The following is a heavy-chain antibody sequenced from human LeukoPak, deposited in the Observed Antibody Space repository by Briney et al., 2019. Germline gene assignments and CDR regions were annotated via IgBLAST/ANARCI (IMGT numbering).Heavy chain of an antibody. CDR3: ARLLYYGSGSYYNWFDH. V-gene: IGHV5-51*01. Sequence: GAALEISWEGSGSRFTNYWIGWGRPMPGKGLEWMGIIYPCDSDTRYSPSFQGQVTISADKSISTAYLQWSSLKASDTAMYYCARLLYYGSGSYYNWFDHWGQGTLVTVSS. CDR1: GSRFTNYW. D-gene: IGHD3-10*01. J-gene: IGHJ5*02. CDR2: IYPCDSDT.